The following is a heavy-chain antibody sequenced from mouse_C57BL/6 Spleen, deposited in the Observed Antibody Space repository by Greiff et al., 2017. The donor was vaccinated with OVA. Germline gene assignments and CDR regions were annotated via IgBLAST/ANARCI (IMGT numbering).Heavy chain of an antibody. J-gene: IGHJ2*01. D-gene: IGHD1-1*01. CDR1: GYSITSGYY. V-gene: IGHV3-6*01. Sequence: EVQLQESGPGLVKPSQSLSLTCSVTGYSITSGYYWNWIRQFPGNKLEWMGYISYDGSNNYNPSLKNRISITRDTSKNQFFLKLNSVTTEDTATYYCARYGSSLDYWGQGTTLTVSS. CDR3: ARYGSSLDY. CDR2: ISYDGSN.